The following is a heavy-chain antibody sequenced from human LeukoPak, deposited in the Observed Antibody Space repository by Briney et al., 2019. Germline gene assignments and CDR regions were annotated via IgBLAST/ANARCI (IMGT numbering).Heavy chain of an antibody. V-gene: IGHV3-21*01. J-gene: IGHJ4*02. Sequence: GGSLGLSCAASGFTFSSYSMNWVRQAPGKGLEWVSSISSSSSYIYYADSVKGRFTISRDNAKNSLYLQMNSLRAEDTAVYYCARIPMVRVIDYWGQGTLVTVSS. CDR1: GFTFSSYS. CDR3: ARIPMVRVIDY. CDR2: ISSSSSYI. D-gene: IGHD3-10*01.